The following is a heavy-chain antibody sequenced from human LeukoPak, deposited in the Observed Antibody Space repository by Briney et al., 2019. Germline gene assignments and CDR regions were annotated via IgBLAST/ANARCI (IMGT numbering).Heavy chain of an antibody. Sequence: AASVKVSCKASGYTFTGYYMHWVRQAPGQGLEWMGWINPNSGGTNYAQKFQGRVTMTRDTSISTAYMELSRLRSDDTAVYYCARGYMVRGVMLEYYFDYWGQGTLVTVSS. J-gene: IGHJ4*02. V-gene: IGHV1-2*02. D-gene: IGHD3-10*01. CDR2: INPNSGGT. CDR3: ARGYMVRGVMLEYYFDY. CDR1: GYTFTGYY.